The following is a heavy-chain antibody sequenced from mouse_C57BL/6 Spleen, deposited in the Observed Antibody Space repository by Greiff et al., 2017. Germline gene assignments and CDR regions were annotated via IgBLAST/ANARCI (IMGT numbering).Heavy chain of an antibody. J-gene: IGHJ2*01. V-gene: IGHV1-55*01. CDR3: ARWRSNYSYFDY. D-gene: IGHD2-5*01. CDR2: IYPGSGST. CDR1: GYTFTSYW. Sequence: QVQLQQPGAELVKPGASVKMSCKASGYTFTSYWITWVKQRPGQGLEWIGDIYPGSGSTNYNEKFKSKATLTVDTSSSTAYMQLSSLTSEDSAVYYCARWRSNYSYFDYWGQGTTLTVSS.